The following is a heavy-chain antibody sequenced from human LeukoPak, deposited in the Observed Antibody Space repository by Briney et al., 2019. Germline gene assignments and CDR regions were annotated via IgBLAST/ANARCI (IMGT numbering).Heavy chain of an antibody. CDR2: INHSGSS. V-gene: IGHV4-34*01. CDR1: GGSFSGYY. J-gene: IGHJ4*02. Sequence: SETLSLTCAVYGGSFSGYYWSWIRQPPGKGLEWIGEINHSGSSNSNPSLKSRVTISVDTSKNQFSLKLSSVTAADTAVYYCARHFTPAAAGSFDYWGQGTLVTVSS. D-gene: IGHD6-13*01. CDR3: ARHFTPAAAGSFDY.